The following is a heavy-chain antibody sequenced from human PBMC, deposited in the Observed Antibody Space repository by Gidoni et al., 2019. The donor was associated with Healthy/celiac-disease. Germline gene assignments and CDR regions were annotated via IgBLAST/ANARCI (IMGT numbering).Heavy chain of an antibody. CDR3: ASGYYDILTGYPYYFDY. D-gene: IGHD3-9*01. CDR2: IYYSGST. V-gene: IGHV4-39*01. Sequence: QLQLQESGPGLVKPSETLSLTCTVSGGSISSRSYYWGWIRQPPGKGLEWIGSIYYSGSTYYNPSLKSRVTISVDTSKNQFSLKLSSVTAADTAVYYCASGYYDILTGYPYYFDYWGQGTLVTVSS. J-gene: IGHJ4*02. CDR1: GGSISSRSYY.